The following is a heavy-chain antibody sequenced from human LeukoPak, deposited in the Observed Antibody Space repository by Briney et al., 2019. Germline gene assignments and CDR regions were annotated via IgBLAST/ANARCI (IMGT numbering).Heavy chain of an antibody. CDR1: GGSISNDNYY. V-gene: IGHV4-39*07. CDR3: ARDGGAYYYGSDYFDY. CDR2: IYYSGSA. D-gene: IGHD3-10*01. Sequence: SETLSLTCSISGGSISNDNYYWGWIRQPPGMGLEWLGNIYYSGSAYYNPSLKSRVTISVDTSKNQFSLKLSSVTAADTAVYYCARDGGAYYYGSDYFDYWGQGTLVTVSS. J-gene: IGHJ4*02.